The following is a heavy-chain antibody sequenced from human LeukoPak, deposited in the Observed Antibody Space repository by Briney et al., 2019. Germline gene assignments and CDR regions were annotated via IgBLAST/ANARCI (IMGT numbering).Heavy chain of an antibody. Sequence: PGRSLRLSCAASGFTFSSYAMHWVRQAPGKGLEWVAVISYDGSNKYYADSVKGRFTISRDNSKNTLDLQMNSLRAEDTAVYYCARLDPSRGYYYYMDVWGKGTTVTVSS. CDR1: GFTFSSYA. CDR3: ARLDPSRGYYYYMDV. CDR2: ISYDGSNK. V-gene: IGHV3-30*01. J-gene: IGHJ6*03.